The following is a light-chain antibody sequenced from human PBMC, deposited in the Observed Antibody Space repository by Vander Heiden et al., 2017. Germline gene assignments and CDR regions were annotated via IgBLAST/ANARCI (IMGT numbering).Light chain of an antibody. CDR2: DAS. Sequence: DIDMTQSPSSLAASVGDRVTIPCQASQDIGNSVNWYQQKPGKAPKLLIYDASNFEARVPSRFTRSGSRTDFTVTINSLQPEDIATYYSQQDDILGPTFGRGTKLEIK. CDR3: QQDDILGPT. J-gene: IGKJ2*01. CDR1: QDIGNS. V-gene: IGKV1-33*01.